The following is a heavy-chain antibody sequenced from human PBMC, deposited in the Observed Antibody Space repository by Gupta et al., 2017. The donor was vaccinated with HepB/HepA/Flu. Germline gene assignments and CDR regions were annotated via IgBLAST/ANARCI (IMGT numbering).Heavy chain of an antibody. D-gene: IGHD2-21*01. CDR3: ARRRPHIGTGFPIYFDS. V-gene: IGHV2-5*02. J-gene: IGHJ4*02. Sequence: QVTLTESGPTLVKPTQTVTLTCTLSGVSLATHGVGVAWIRQPPGKALEWLAIIYWDDDKLYSPSLRSRIIIARDSSKKQVVLTMTNVDPVDTATYFCARRRPHIGTGFPIYFDSLGQGIPVAVS. CDR2: IYWDDDK. CDR1: GVSLATHGVG.